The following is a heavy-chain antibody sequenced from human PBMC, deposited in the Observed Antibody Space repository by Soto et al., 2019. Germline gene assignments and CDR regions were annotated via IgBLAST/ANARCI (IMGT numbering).Heavy chain of an antibody. CDR2: MNPNSGNT. D-gene: IGHD3-3*01. CDR3: ERGPSYYDFWSGYHYYYMDV. V-gene: IGHV1-8*01. Sequence: ASVKVSCKASGYTFTSYDINWVRQATGQGLEWMGWMNPNSGNTGYAQKFQGRVTMTRNTSKSTAYMELSSLRSEDTAVYYCERGPSYYDFWSGYHYYYMDVWGKGTTVTVSS. J-gene: IGHJ6*03. CDR1: GYTFTSYD.